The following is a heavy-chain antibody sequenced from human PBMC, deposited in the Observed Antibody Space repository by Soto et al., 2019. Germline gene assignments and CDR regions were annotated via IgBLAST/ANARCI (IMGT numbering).Heavy chain of an antibody. Sequence: EVQLVESGGGLIQPGGSLRLSCAASGFTVSSKYMTWVRQAPGKGLEWVAVIYGGGTTYYADSLKDRFTIYRDNSKNTLYLQVNSLRAEDTAVYYCVQTTGWPGFDFWGQGTLVTVSS. CDR2: IYGGGTT. D-gene: IGHD6-19*01. V-gene: IGHV3-53*01. J-gene: IGHJ4*02. CDR1: GFTVSSKY. CDR3: VQTTGWPGFDF.